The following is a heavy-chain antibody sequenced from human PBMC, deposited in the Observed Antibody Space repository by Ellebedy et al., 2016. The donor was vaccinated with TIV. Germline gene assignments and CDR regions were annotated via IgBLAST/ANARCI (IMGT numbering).Heavy chain of an antibody. J-gene: IGHJ3*01. CDR2: INLNSGGT. CDR3: ARSARGSAYDAFDL. Sequence: AASVKVSCKASGYTFTDYYMNWVRQAPGRGLEWMGWINLNSGGTHHAQKFEAWVTMTRDTSINTVFMELRRLRSDDTAIYYCARSARGSAYDAFDLWGQGTMVTVSS. D-gene: IGHD5-12*01. V-gene: IGHV1-2*04. CDR1: GYTFTDYY.